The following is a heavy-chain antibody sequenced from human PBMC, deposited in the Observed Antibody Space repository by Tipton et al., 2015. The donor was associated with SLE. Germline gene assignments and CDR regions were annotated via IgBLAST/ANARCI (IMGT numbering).Heavy chain of an antibody. CDR3: ARGRGGEFLDY. D-gene: IGHD3-16*01. J-gene: IGHJ4*02. V-gene: IGHV3-33*01. CDR1: GFTLSTSA. Sequence: SLRLSCAASGFTLSTSAMHWVRQAPGKGLEWVAVIWYDGSNKFYADSVKGRFTISRDNSKNTVSLQMNSRRVEDAAVYFCARGRGGEFLDYWGQGTLVTVSS. CDR2: IWYDGSNK.